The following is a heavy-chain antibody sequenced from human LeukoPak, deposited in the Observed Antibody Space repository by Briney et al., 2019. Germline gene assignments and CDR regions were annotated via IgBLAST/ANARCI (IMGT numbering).Heavy chain of an antibody. Sequence: GGSLRLSCAASGFTFSSYAMPWVRQAPGKGLEYVSAISSNGGSTYYANSVKGRFTISRDNSKNTLYLQMGSLRAEDMAVYYCARTGYSSGWFPNFYYYYYMDVWGKGTTVTVSS. D-gene: IGHD6-19*01. CDR3: ARTGYSSGWFPNFYYYYYMDV. CDR1: GFTFSSYA. CDR2: ISSNGGST. V-gene: IGHV3-64*01. J-gene: IGHJ6*03.